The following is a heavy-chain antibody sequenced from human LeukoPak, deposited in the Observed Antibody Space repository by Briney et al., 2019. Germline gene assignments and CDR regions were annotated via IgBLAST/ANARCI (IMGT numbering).Heavy chain of an antibody. V-gene: IGHV3-30*03. CDR1: GFTFSSYG. Sequence: GRSLRLSCAASGFTFSSYGMHWVRQAPGKGLEWVAVISYDGSNKYYADSVKGRFTISRDNSKNTLYLQMNSLRAEDTAVYYCARGADYGSGRFYYYGMDVWGQGTTVTVSS. CDR2: ISYDGSNK. J-gene: IGHJ6*02. CDR3: ARGADYGSGRFYYYGMDV. D-gene: IGHD3-10*01.